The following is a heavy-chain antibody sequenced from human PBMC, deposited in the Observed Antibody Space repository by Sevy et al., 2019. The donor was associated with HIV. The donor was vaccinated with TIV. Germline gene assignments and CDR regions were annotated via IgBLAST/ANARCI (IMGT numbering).Heavy chain of an antibody. Sequence: GGSLRLSCAASGFTFDDYAMHWVRQAPGKGLEWVSGISWNSGSIGYADSVKGRFTISRDNAKNSRYLQMNSLRAEDTALYYCAKGWDYDSSGLHAFDIWGQGTMVTVSS. CDR1: GFTFDDYA. CDR3: AKGWDYDSSGLHAFDI. D-gene: IGHD3-22*01. V-gene: IGHV3-9*01. J-gene: IGHJ3*02. CDR2: ISWNSGSI.